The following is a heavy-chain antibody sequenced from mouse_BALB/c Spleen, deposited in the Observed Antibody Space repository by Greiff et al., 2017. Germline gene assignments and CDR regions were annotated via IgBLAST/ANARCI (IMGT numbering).Heavy chain of an antibody. Sequence: DVQLQESGPGLVKPSQSLSLTCSVTGYSITSGYYWNWIRQFPGNKLEWMGYISYDGSNNYNPSLKNRISITRDTSKNQFFLKLNSVTTEDTATYYCARGNLWYFDVWGAGTTVTVSS. J-gene: IGHJ1*01. CDR2: ISYDGSN. V-gene: IGHV3-6*02. CDR3: ARGNLWYFDV. CDR1: GYSITSGYY.